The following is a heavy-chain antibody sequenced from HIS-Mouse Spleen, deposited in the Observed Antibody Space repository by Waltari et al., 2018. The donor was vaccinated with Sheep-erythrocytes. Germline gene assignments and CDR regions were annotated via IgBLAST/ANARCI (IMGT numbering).Heavy chain of an antibody. D-gene: IGHD6-6*01. Sequence: EVPLVESGGGLVKRGGSLRLSCAASGFTFSSYSMTWVRQAPGKGLEWVSCISSSSSYIYYAESVKGRFTSSRDNAKNSLYLQMKSLRAEDTAVYYCARDSTSDAFDIWGQGTMVTVSS. CDR2: ISSSSSYI. CDR1: GFTFSSYS. CDR3: ARDSTSDAFDI. J-gene: IGHJ3*02. V-gene: IGHV3-21*05.